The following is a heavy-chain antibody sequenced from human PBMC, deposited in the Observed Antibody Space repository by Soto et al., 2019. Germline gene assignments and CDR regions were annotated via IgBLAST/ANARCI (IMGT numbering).Heavy chain of an antibody. V-gene: IGHV1-18*01. CDR1: GYTFTSYG. CDR2: ISAYNGNT. Sequence: ASVKVSCKASGYTFTSYGISWVRQAPGQGLEWMGWISAYNGNTNYAQKLQGRVTMTTDTSTSTAYMELRSLRSDDTAVYYCARDLGLSVWFGEPAFDYWGQGTLVTVSS. CDR3: ARDLGLSVWFGEPAFDY. J-gene: IGHJ4*02. D-gene: IGHD3-10*01.